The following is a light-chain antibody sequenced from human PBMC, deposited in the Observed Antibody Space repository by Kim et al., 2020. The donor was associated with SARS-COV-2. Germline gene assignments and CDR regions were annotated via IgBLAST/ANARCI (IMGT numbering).Light chain of an antibody. CDR3: SSYTSTNTVV. Sequence: QSVLTQPASVSGSPGQSITISCTGTSSDVGGYNYVSWYQQNPGKAPKVMIFDVSNRPSGVSNRFSGSKSGNTASLTISGLQAEDEADYYCSSYTSTNTVVFGGGTQLTVL. CDR1: SSDVGGYNY. CDR2: DVS. V-gene: IGLV2-14*03. J-gene: IGLJ2*01.